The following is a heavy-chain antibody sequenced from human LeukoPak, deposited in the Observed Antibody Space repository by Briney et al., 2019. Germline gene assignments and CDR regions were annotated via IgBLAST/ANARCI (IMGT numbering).Heavy chain of an antibody. J-gene: IGHJ1*01. CDR3: VVNIGSGTYGYFQP. Sequence: GGSLSLSCAASGFTFSSHWMHWVRQGPGKGLVWVSRINGDGSSTSYADSVKGRFTISRDNAKRTAYLQLNSLSAEDTAVYYCVVNIGSGTYGYFQPWGQGTLVTVSS. V-gene: IGHV3-74*03. CDR1: GFTFSSHW. CDR2: INGDGSST. D-gene: IGHD3-10*01.